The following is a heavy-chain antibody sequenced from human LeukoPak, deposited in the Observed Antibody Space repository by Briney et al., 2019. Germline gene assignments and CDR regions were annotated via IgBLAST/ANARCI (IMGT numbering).Heavy chain of an antibody. Sequence: GGSLRLSCAASGFSFSSYSINWVRQAPGKGLEWVSYISGDGNAKHYTDSVKGRFTISRDNAKNALYLQMNSLRAEDTALYFCARDYVCAFDYWGQGTLVTVSS. CDR2: ISGDGNAK. J-gene: IGHJ4*02. D-gene: IGHD3-10*02. V-gene: IGHV3-48*01. CDR3: ARDYVCAFDY. CDR1: GFSFSSYS.